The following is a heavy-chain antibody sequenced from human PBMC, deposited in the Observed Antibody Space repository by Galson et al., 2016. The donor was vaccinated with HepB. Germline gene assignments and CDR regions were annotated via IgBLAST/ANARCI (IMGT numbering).Heavy chain of an antibody. Sequence: TLSLTCTVSGGSISSGDYYWSWIRQSPGKGLEWIGYIYYSGSTYYNPSLKSRVSISVDTSKNQFSLNLSSVTAADTAVYYCSRDKGWGSGHGALDIWGQGTMAIVSS. CDR3: SRDKGWGSGHGALDI. CDR1: GGSISSGDYY. D-gene: IGHD5-12*01. CDR2: IYYSGST. J-gene: IGHJ3*02. V-gene: IGHV4-30-4*01.